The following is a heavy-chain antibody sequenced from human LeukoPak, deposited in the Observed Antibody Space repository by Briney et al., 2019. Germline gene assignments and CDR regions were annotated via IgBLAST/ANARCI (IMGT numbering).Heavy chain of an antibody. J-gene: IGHJ5*02. V-gene: IGHV1-69*05. Sequence: SVKVSCKASGDTFRSYGIKWVRQAPGQGHEWMGRIIPIFGTTNYAQKFQGRVTITTDESTSTAYMELSSLRSEDTALYYCARGITYYDFWSDYSGLNWFDPWGQGTLVTVSS. CDR1: GDTFRSYG. D-gene: IGHD3-3*01. CDR2: IIPIFGTT. CDR3: ARGITYYDFWSDYSGLNWFDP.